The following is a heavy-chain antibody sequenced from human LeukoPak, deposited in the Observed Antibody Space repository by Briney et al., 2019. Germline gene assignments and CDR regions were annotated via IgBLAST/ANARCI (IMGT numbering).Heavy chain of an antibody. D-gene: IGHD3-3*01. CDR1: GGSISSYY. CDR3: ARTAYDSYFDY. V-gene: IGHV4-59*01. J-gene: IGHJ4*02. CDR2: IYYSGST. Sequence: SETLSLTCTVSGGSISSYYWSWIRQPPGKGLEWIGYIYYSGSTNYNPSLKSRVTISVDTSKNQFSLKLSSVTAADTAVYYCARTAYDSYFDYWGQGTLVTVSP.